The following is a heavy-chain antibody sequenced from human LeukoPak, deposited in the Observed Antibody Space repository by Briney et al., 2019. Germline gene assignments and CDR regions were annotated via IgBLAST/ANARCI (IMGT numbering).Heavy chain of an antibody. J-gene: IGHJ4*02. CDR2: FSVSDQTT. D-gene: IGHD3-3*01. CDR3: ARDQAPYDFWSGSFDY. V-gene: IGHV3-23*01. Sequence: PGGSLRLSCAASGFTFSSYAMSWVRQAPGKGLEWVSGFSVSDQTTYYADSVKGRFTISRDNAKNTLYLQMNSLRAEDTAVYYCARDQAPYDFWSGSFDYWGQGTLVTVSS. CDR1: GFTFSSYA.